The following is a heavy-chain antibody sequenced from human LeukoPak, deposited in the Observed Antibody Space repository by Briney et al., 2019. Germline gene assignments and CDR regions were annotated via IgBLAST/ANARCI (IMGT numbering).Heavy chain of an antibody. J-gene: IGHJ4*02. D-gene: IGHD6-19*01. CDR3: ARIEYSSGWVPFDY. CDR1: RFTFSIYW. V-gene: IGHV3-7*01. Sequence: GGSLRLSRAASRFTFSIYWMSWVRQAPGKGLEWVANIKEDGSERYYVDSVKGRFTISRDNAKNSLYLQMNSLRAEDTAVYYCARIEYSSGWVPFDYWGQGTLVTVSS. CDR2: IKEDGSER.